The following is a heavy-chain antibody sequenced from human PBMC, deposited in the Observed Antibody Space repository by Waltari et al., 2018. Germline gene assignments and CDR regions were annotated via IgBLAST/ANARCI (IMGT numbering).Heavy chain of an antibody. V-gene: IGHV4-59*01. CDR1: GGSISSYY. J-gene: IGHJ4*02. D-gene: IGHD1-26*01. Sequence: QVQLQESGPGLVKPSETLSLTCTVSGGSISSYYWSWIRQPPGKGLEWIGYIYYSGSTNYNPSLKSRVTISVDTSKNQFSLKLSSVTAADTAVYYCARGRIVGSEEYYFDYWGQGTLVTVSS. CDR3: ARGRIVGSEEYYFDY. CDR2: IYYSGST.